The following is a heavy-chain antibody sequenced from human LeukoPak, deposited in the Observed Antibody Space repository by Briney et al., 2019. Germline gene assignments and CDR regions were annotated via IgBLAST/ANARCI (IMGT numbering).Heavy chain of an antibody. Sequence: SETLSLTCAVSGGSISTYYWSWIRQPPGKGLEWIGYIYYSGSTNCNPSLKSRVTISVETSKNQFSLKLSSVTAADTAVYYCARGKENYYYYMDVWGKGTTVTVSS. J-gene: IGHJ6*03. CDR1: GGSISTYY. CDR3: ARGKENYYYYMDV. CDR2: IYYSGST. V-gene: IGHV4-59*01.